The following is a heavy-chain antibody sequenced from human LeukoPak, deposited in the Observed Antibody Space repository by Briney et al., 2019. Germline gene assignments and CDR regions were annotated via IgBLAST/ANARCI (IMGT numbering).Heavy chain of an antibody. CDR2: ISYDGSNK. CDR3: ARSSGYPFFDY. CDR1: GFTFSSYG. Sequence: GGSLRLSCAASGFTFSSYGMHWVRQAPGKGLEWVAVISYDGSNKYYADSVKGRFTISRDNSKNTLYLQMNSLRAEDTAVYYCARSSGYPFFDYWGQGTLVTVSS. D-gene: IGHD3-22*01. V-gene: IGHV3-30*03. J-gene: IGHJ4*02.